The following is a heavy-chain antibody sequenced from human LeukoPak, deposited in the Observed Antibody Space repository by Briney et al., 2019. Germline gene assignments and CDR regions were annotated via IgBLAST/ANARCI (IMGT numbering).Heavy chain of an antibody. D-gene: IGHD6-19*01. Sequence: GGSLGLSCAASGFTFSSYGMHWVRQAPGKGLEWVAVIWYDGSNKYYADSVKGRFTISRDNSKNTLYLQMNSLRAEDTAVYYCARVLAVAGNPYYYGMDVWGKGTAVTVSS. V-gene: IGHV3-33*01. CDR2: IWYDGSNK. CDR3: ARVLAVAGNPYYYGMDV. CDR1: GFTFSSYG. J-gene: IGHJ6*04.